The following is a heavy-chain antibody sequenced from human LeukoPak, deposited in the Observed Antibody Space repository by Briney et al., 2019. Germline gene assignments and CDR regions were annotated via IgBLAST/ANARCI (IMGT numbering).Heavy chain of an antibody. D-gene: IGHD6-6*01. CDR1: GGSISSYY. V-gene: IGHV4-59*01. CDR3: ARARSSSHYFDS. J-gene: IGHJ4*02. CDR2: IYYSGST. Sequence: ETLSLTCTVSGGSISSYYWSWIRQPPGKGLEWIGYIYYSGSTNYNPSLKSRVTISVDTSKNHSSLKLTSVTAADTAVYSCARARSSSHYFDSSGQRTLVTVSS.